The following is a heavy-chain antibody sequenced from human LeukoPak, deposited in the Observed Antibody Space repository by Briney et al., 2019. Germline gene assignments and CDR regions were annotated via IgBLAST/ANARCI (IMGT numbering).Heavy chain of an antibody. CDR1: GFTFSSYW. Sequence: GGSLRLSCAASGFTFSSYWMHWVRQAPGKGLVWVSRINTDGSTTHYADSVKGRFTISRDNAKNSLYLQMNGLRAEDTAVYYCARMTYSSGWYSDYWGQGTLVTVSS. J-gene: IGHJ4*02. V-gene: IGHV3-74*01. CDR2: INTDGSTT. D-gene: IGHD6-19*01. CDR3: ARMTYSSGWYSDY.